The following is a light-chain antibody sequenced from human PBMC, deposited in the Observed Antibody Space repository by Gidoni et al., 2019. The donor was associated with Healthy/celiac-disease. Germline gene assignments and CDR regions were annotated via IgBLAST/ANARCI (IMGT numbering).Light chain of an antibody. CDR2: GAS. CDR1: QSVSSSY. Sequence: EIVLTQSPGTLSLSPGERATLSCRASQSVSSSYLAWYQQKPGQAPRLLIYGASSRATGIPDRFSGSGSGTDFTLTISRLEPEDFAVYYCQQYGSSHFFXGXTKVEIK. CDR3: QQYGSSHF. J-gene: IGKJ4*01. V-gene: IGKV3-20*01.